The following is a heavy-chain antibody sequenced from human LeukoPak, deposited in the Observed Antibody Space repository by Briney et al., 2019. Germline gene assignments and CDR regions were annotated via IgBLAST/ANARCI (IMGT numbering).Heavy chain of an antibody. CDR3: ARSASRRLVIPYYFDY. J-gene: IGHJ4*02. D-gene: IGHD6-6*01. V-gene: IGHV1-69*13. CDR1: GGTFSSYA. Sequence: ASVKVSCKASGGTFSSYAISWVRQAPGQGLEWMGGIIPIFGTANYAQKFQGRVTITADESTSTAYMELSSLRSEDTAVYYCARSASRRLVIPYYFDYWGQGTLVTVSS. CDR2: IIPIFGTA.